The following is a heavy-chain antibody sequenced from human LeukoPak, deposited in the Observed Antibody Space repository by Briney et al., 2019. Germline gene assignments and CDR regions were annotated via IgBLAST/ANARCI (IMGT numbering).Heavy chain of an antibody. D-gene: IGHD6-19*01. CDR3: AKDRWGAVASFDY. V-gene: IGHV3-11*04. CDR2: ISSSGSTI. CDR1: GFTFSDYY. J-gene: IGHJ4*02. Sequence: GGSLRLSCAASGFTFSDYYMSWIRQAPGEGLEWVLYISSSGSTIYYADSVKGRFTISRDNSKNTLYLQMNSLESEDTAVYYCAKDRWGAVASFDYWGQGTLVTVSS.